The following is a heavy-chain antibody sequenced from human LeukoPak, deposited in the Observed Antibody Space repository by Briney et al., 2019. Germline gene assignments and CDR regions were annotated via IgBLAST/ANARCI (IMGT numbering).Heavy chain of an antibody. CDR3: ARGSAYYYDSSGYYAIDY. V-gene: IGHV3-30-3*01. D-gene: IGHD3-22*01. Sequence: GGSLRLSCAASGFTFSSYAIHWVRQAPGKGLEWVAVISYDGSNKYYADSVKGRFTISRDNSKNTLYLQMNSLRAEDTAVYYCARGSAYYYDSSGYYAIDYWGQGTLVTVSS. CDR1: GFTFSSYA. CDR2: ISYDGSNK. J-gene: IGHJ4*02.